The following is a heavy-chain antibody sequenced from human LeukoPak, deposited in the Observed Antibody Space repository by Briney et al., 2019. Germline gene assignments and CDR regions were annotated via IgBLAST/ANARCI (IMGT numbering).Heavy chain of an antibody. CDR1: GYRFASHW. J-gene: IGHJ3*02. V-gene: IGHV5-51*01. CDR2: IYPGDSDT. CDR3: ARLSGGIEGRGAFDI. Sequence: GESLRISCQGYGYRFASHWIGWVRQMPRKGPEWLGIIYPGDSDTRYNPSFQGHVIISADKSNSVAYLQWTSLKASDTAMYYCARLSGGIEGRGAFDIWGQGTMVTVSS. D-gene: IGHD3-10*01.